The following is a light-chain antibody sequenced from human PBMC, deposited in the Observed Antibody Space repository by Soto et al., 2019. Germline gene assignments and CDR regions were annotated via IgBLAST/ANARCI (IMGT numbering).Light chain of an antibody. V-gene: IGLV1-51*01. CDR2: DNN. Sequence: QSVLTQPPSASAAPGESVTISCSGNSSNIGKNFVSWYQQFPGTAPRLLIYDNNRRIAGIPGRFSGSKSGTSATLGITGLQTGDEADYFCGTWDSSLSGSVFAPATKVTVL. CDR1: SSNIGKNF. CDR3: GTWDSSLSGSV. J-gene: IGLJ1*01.